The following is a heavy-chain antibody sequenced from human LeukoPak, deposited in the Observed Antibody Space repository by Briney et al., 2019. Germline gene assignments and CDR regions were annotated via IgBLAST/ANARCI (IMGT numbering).Heavy chain of an antibody. CDR1: GFTFSSYA. V-gene: IGHV3-30-3*02. CDR3: AKLVEVLRYFDWLIDY. CDR2: ISYDGSNK. D-gene: IGHD3-9*01. Sequence: GGSLRLSCAASGFTFSSYAMHWVRQAPGKGLEWVAVISYDGSNKYYADSVKGRFTISRDNSKNTLYLQMNSLRAEDTAVYYCAKLVEVLRYFDWLIDYWGQGTLVTVSS. J-gene: IGHJ4*02.